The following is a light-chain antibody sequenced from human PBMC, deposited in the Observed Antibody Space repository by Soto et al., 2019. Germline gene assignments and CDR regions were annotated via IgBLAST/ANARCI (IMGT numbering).Light chain of an antibody. V-gene: IGKV1-39*01. CDR1: QSISSY. Sequence: EIQITQSPSSLSASVGDSVTITCRASQSISSYLNWYQQKPGKAPKLLIYAASSLQSGVPSRFSGSGSGTDFTLTISSLQPEDFATYYCQQSYSTRWTFGQGTKVDIK. CDR2: AAS. J-gene: IGKJ1*01. CDR3: QQSYSTRWT.